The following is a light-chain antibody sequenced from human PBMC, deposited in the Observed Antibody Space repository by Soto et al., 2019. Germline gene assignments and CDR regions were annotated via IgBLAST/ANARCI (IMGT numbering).Light chain of an antibody. Sequence: DIQMTQSPSTLSGSVGDRVTITCRASQTISSWLAWYQQKPGKAPKLLIYDASSLESGVPQRFSGSGSGTEFTLTISSLQTDDFSTYYCQQYHSYWTCGQGTKVDIK. V-gene: IGKV1-5*01. J-gene: IGKJ1*01. CDR1: QTISSW. CDR3: QQYHSYWT. CDR2: DAS.